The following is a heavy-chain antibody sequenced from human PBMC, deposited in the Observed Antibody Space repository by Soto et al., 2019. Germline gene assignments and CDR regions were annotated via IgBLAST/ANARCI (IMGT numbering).Heavy chain of an antibody. CDR1: GFTFSSYS. Sequence: GGSLRLSCAASGFTFSSYSMNWVRQAPGKGLEWVSSISSSSSYIYYADSVKGRFTISRDNAKNPLYLQMNSLRAEDTAVYYCARDLITIFGPLDPWGQGTLVTVSS. V-gene: IGHV3-21*01. CDR2: ISSSSSYI. J-gene: IGHJ5*02. D-gene: IGHD3-3*01. CDR3: ARDLITIFGPLDP.